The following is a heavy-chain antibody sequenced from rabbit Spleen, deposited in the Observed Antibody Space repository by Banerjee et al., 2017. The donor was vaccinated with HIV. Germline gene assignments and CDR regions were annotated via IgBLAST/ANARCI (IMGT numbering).Heavy chain of an antibody. D-gene: IGHD1-1*01. Sequence: QEQLEESGGDLVKPGASLTLTCTASGFSFSSYGMSWVRQAPGKGLEWIACIDAGSSGFTYFATWAKGRFTCSKSSSTTVTLQMTRLTAADTATYFCARDTSSSFSSYGMDLWGQGTLVTVS. CDR3: ARDTSSSFSSYGMDL. CDR2: IDAGSSGFT. V-gene: IGHV1S45*01. J-gene: IGHJ6*01. CDR1: GFSFSSYG.